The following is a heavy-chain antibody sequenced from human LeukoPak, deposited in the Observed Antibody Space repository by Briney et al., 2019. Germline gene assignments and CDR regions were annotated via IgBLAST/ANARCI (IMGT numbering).Heavy chain of an antibody. Sequence: GRSLRLSCAASGFTFGSYGMHWVRQAPGKGLEWVAVISYDGSNKYYADSVKGRFTISRDNSKNTLYLQMNSLRAEDTAVYYCAKADCSSTSCPIDYWGQGTLVTVSS. V-gene: IGHV3-30*18. CDR3: AKADCSSTSCPIDY. CDR1: GFTFGSYG. D-gene: IGHD2-2*01. CDR2: ISYDGSNK. J-gene: IGHJ4*02.